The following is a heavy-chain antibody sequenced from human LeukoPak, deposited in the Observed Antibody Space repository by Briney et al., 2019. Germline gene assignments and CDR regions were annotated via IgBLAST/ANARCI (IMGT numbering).Heavy chain of an antibody. J-gene: IGHJ6*02. D-gene: IGHD5-12*01. CDR1: GGSISSGGHY. Sequence: PSQTLSLTCTVSGGSISSGGHYWSWIRQHPGKGLEWIGYIYYSGSTYYNPSLKSRVTISVDTSKNQFSLKLSSVTAADTAVYYCARETYDSYYYYGMDVWGQGTTVTVSS. CDR2: IYYSGST. CDR3: ARETYDSYYYYGMDV. V-gene: IGHV4-31*03.